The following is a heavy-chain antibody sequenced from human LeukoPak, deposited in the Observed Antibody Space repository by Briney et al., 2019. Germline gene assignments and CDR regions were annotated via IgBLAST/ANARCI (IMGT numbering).Heavy chain of an antibody. Sequence: GGSLRLSCAASGFTFNSYGMHWVRQAPGKGLEWVAVIWYDGSNKYYADSVKGRFTISRDNSKNTLYLQMNSLRAEDMAVYYCARPNGYSSGWFFDYWGQGTLVTVSS. V-gene: IGHV3-33*01. CDR3: ARPNGYSSGWFFDY. J-gene: IGHJ4*02. CDR1: GFTFNSYG. CDR2: IWYDGSNK. D-gene: IGHD6-19*01.